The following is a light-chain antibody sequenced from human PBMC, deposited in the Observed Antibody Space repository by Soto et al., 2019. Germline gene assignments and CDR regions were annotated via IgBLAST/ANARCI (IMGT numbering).Light chain of an antibody. V-gene: IGKV3-15*01. CDR1: HTFLSS. Sequence: EIVSTQSPATLSLSPGERATLSCRASHTFLSSLAWYQQQPGQAPSLLIYGASTRATNIPARFSGSGSGTEFTLTISRVQSEDFALYYCKQDNNWPRWTLGKGNMVDI. CDR2: GAS. CDR3: KQDNNWPRWT. J-gene: IGKJ1*01.